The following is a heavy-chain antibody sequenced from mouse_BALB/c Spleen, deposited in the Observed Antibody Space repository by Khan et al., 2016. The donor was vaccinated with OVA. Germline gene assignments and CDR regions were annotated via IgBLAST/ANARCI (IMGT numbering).Heavy chain of an antibody. CDR1: GYSITSDYA. CDR3: ASELGRYYSLDY. J-gene: IGHJ4*01. D-gene: IGHD4-1*01. Sequence: EVQLQESGPGLVKPSQSLSLTCTVTGYSITSDYAWNWIRQFPGNKLEWMGYISYSGSTTYNQYLNSRISITRDTDKDQFLLQLKSGTSEEKAIYDGASELGRYYSLDYWGQGTSVTVSS. V-gene: IGHV3-2*02. CDR2: ISYSGST.